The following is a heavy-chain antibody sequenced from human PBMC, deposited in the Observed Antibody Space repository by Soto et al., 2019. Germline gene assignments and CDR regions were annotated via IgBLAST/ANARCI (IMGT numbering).Heavy chain of an antibody. V-gene: IGHV4-59*01. CDR3: ARARSSSPKRPFDY. J-gene: IGHJ4*02. D-gene: IGHD6-13*01. Sequence: QVQLEESGPGLVKPSETLSLTCTVSGGSISSYYWSWIRQPPGKGLEWIGYIYSAGSTNYNPALKSRVTMSVDTSRNQFSLNLNSVTAADTAVYYCARARSSSPKRPFDYWGQGTLVTVSS. CDR2: IYSAGST. CDR1: GGSISSYY.